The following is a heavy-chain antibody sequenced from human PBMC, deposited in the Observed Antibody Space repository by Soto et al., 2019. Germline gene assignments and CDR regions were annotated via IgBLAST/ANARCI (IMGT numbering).Heavy chain of an antibody. V-gene: IGHV3-30-3*01. CDR2: ISYDGSNK. Sequence: QVQLVESGGGVVQPGRSLRLSCAASGFTFSSYAMHWVRQAPGKGLEWVAGISYDGSNKYYADSVKGRFTISRDNSKNTLYLQMNSLRAEDTAVYYCARASPPCSGGSCYPGGWFDPWGQGTLVTVSS. CDR1: GFTFSSYA. D-gene: IGHD2-15*01. CDR3: ARASPPCSGGSCYPGGWFDP. J-gene: IGHJ5*02.